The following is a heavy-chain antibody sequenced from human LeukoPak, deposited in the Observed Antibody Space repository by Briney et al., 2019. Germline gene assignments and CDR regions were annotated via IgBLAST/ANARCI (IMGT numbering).Heavy chain of an antibody. CDR3: ARTDYSGYDQNAFDI. CDR2: IYYSGSS. CDR1: GASISSSY. D-gene: IGHD5-12*01. V-gene: IGHV4-59*08. Sequence: SETLSLTCTVSGASISSSYWSWIRQPPGKGLEWIGYIYYSGSSSYNPSLKSRVTISVDTSKNQFSLKLSSVTAADTAVYYCARTDYSGYDQNAFDIWGQGTMVTVSS. J-gene: IGHJ3*02.